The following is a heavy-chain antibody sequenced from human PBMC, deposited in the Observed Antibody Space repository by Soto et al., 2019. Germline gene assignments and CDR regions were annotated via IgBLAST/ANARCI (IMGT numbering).Heavy chain of an antibody. D-gene: IGHD3-22*01. CDR2: IYSGGST. J-gene: IGHJ4*02. V-gene: IGHV3-66*01. CDR1: GFTVSSNY. CDR3: ARDYYDSSGSVYHFDY. Sequence: GGSLRLSCAVSGFTVSSNYMSWVRQAPGKWLEWVSVIYSGGSTYYADSVKGRFTISRDTSKNTLYLQMDSLRADDTAVYYCARDYYDSSGSVYHFDYWGQGTLVTVSS.